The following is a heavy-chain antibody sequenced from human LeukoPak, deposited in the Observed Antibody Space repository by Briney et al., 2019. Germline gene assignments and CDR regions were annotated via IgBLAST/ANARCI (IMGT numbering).Heavy chain of an antibody. CDR3: ARRVVTAISNWFDP. CDR2: ISGSGGST. V-gene: IGHV3-23*01. D-gene: IGHD2-21*02. CDR1: GFTFSSYA. Sequence: GGSLRPSCAASGFTFSSYAMSWVRQAPGKGLEWVSAISGSGGSTYYADSVKGRFTISRDNSKNTLYLQMNSLRAEDTAVYYCARRVVTAISNWFDPWGQGTLVTVSS. J-gene: IGHJ5*02.